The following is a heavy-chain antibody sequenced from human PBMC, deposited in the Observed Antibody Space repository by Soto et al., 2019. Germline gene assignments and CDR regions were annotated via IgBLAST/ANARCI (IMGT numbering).Heavy chain of an antibody. CDR2: ISSSGSTI. Sequence: QVQLVESGGGLVKPGGSLRLSCAASGFTFSDYYMSWIRQAPGKGLEWVSYISSSGSTIYYADSVKGRFTISRDNAKKSLYRQMNSLRAEDTAVYYCAGPYSSSWYPPRADYWGQGTLVTVSS. J-gene: IGHJ4*02. V-gene: IGHV3-11*01. D-gene: IGHD6-13*01. CDR1: GFTFSDYY. CDR3: AGPYSSSWYPPRADY.